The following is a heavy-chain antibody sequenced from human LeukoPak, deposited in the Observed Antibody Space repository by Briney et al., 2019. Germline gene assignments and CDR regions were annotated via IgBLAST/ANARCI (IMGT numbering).Heavy chain of an antibody. J-gene: IGHJ3*02. V-gene: IGHV1-8*01. CDR2: MNPNSGNT. CDR1: GYTFTSYD. Sequence: ASVKVSCKASGYTFTSYDINWVRQATGQGLEWMGWMNPNSGNTGYAQKFQGRVTMTRDTSISTAYMELSRLRSDDTAVYYCARCNVDDAFDIWGQGTMVTVSS. CDR3: ARCNVDDAFDI. D-gene: IGHD3/OR15-3a*01.